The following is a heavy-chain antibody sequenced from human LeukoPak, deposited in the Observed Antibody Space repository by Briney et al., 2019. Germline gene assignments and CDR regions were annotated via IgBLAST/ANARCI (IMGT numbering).Heavy chain of an antibody. J-gene: IGHJ4*02. CDR3: AKEDCSGGSCYSDFDY. CDR1: GFTFSSYG. CDR2: ISYDGSNK. Sequence: GGSLRLSCAASGFTFSSYGMHWVRQAPGKGLEWVAVISYDGSNKYYADSVKGRFTISRDNSKNTLYLQMNSLRAEDTAVYYCAKEDCSGGSCYSDFDYWGQGTLVTVCS. D-gene: IGHD2-15*01. V-gene: IGHV3-30*18.